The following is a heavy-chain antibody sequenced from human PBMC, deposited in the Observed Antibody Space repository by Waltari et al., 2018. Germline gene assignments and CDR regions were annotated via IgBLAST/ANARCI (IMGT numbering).Heavy chain of an antibody. Sequence: QLQLQESGPGLVKPSETLSLTCTVSGGSISSSSYYWGWIRQPPGKGLEWIGSIYYSGSTYYNPSLKSRVTISVDTSKNQFSLKLSSLRSEDTAVYYCARGYSRDSWLVFSGSYFDYWGQGTLVTVSS. J-gene: IGHJ4*02. CDR3: ARGYSRDSWLVFSGSYFDY. CDR1: GGSISSSSYY. CDR2: IYYSGST. D-gene: IGHD6-13*01. V-gene: IGHV4-39*07.